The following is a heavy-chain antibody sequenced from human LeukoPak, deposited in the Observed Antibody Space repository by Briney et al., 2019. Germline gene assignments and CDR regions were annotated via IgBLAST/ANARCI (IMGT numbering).Heavy chain of an antibody. D-gene: IGHD6-19*01. J-gene: IGHJ3*02. CDR2: ISGSGGSS. V-gene: IGHV3-23*01. CDR3: ASPSSGQSFDI. CDR1: GFTFSSYA. Sequence: GGSLRLSCAASGFTFSSYAMSWVRQAPGKGLEWVSAISGSGGSSYYADSVKGRFTISRDNSKNTLYLQMHSLRAEDTAVYYCASPSSGQSFDIWGQGTMVTVSS.